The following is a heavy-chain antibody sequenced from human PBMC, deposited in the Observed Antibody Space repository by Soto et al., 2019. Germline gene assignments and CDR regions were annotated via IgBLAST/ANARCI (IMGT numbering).Heavy chain of an antibody. CDR2: INTDGSST. Sequence: EVQLVESGGGLVQPGGSQRLSCADSGFSFSSYWMHWVRQGPGKGLVWVSRINTDGSSTNYADSVNGRFTISRDNAKNTLYLQMNSLRAEDTAVYYCARSPGGYYIDWGQGTMVTVSS. V-gene: IGHV3-74*01. CDR3: ARSPGGYYID. D-gene: IGHD3-10*01. J-gene: IGHJ3*01. CDR1: GFSFSSYW.